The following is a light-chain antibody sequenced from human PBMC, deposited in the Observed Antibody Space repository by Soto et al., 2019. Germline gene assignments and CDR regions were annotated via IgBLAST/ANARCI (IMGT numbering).Light chain of an antibody. CDR2: AAS. J-gene: IGKJ4*01. V-gene: IGKV1-9*01. CDR3: QQLNSYPLT. Sequence: DIQLTQSPSFLSASVGDRVTITCRASQGISSYLAWYQQKPGKAPKLLIYAASTLQSGVPSRFNGSESGTEFTLTISSLQPEDFATYYCQQLNSYPLTFGGGTKVDIK. CDR1: QGISSY.